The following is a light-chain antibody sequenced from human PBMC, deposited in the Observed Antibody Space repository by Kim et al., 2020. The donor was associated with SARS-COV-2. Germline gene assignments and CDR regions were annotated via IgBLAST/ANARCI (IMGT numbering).Light chain of an antibody. Sequence: SAAVGDRVAVAWRASGSIVSDLDWYQEEPGRAPKLLVYSACGLRSGVASRCSGSGSGTELTLTIGSLQPEGFATYYCQQSNSSPYTFGQGTKLEI. CDR2: SAC. CDR1: GSIVSD. CDR3: QQSNSSPYT. J-gene: IGKJ2*01. V-gene: IGKV1-39*01.